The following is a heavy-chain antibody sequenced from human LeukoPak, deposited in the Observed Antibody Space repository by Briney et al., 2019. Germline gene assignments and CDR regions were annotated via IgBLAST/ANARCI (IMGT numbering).Heavy chain of an antibody. CDR3: AREGGSSWPFDY. Sequence: SETLSLTCTVSGGSISSYYWSWIRQPPGKGLEWIGYIYYSGSTNCNPSLKSRVTISVDTSKNRFSLKLSSVTAADTAVYYCAREGGSSWPFDYWGQGTLVTVSS. CDR1: GGSISSYY. D-gene: IGHD6-13*01. CDR2: IYYSGST. J-gene: IGHJ4*02. V-gene: IGHV4-59*01.